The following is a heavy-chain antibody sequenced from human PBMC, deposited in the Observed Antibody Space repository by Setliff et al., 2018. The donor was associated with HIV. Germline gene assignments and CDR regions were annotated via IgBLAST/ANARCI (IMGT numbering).Heavy chain of an antibody. CDR1: GDTFSNYA. V-gene: IGHV1-69*05. CDR3: ASGSGYCNKGDCYIGVHRTPDKYYFDS. D-gene: IGHD2-8*01. CDR2: INPLFGTT. J-gene: IGHJ4*02. Sequence: SVKVSCKASGDTFSNYAITWVRQAPGQGLEWMGGINPLFGTTNYAHNFQGRLTITTDQIMSTAYMELTSLRSEGTAVYYCASGSGYCNKGDCYIGVHRTPDKYYFDSWGQGTLVTVSS.